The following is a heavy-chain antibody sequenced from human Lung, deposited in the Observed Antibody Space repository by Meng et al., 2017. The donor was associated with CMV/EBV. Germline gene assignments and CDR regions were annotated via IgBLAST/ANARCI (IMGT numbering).Heavy chain of an antibody. CDR3: AHRLNYDHIWGAYHDAFDV. Sequence: QITLKESGPTLVKPTQTLTLTCNFYGFSLSTAGVGVGWIRQPPGKALEWLALTYWDDDKRYSPSVKNRLTITKDTSKNQVVLTMTNVDPLDTGTYYCAHRLNYDHIWGAYHDAFDVWGQGTMVTVSS. J-gene: IGHJ3*01. D-gene: IGHD3-16*01. CDR2: TYWDDDK. V-gene: IGHV2-5*02. CDR1: GFSLSTAGVG.